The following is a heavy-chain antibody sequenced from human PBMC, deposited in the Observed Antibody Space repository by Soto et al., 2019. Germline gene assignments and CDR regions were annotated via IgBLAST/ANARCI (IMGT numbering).Heavy chain of an antibody. CDR2: MSYDGRTQ. J-gene: IGHJ4*02. CDR3: AKGGWYTSSSRSDC. CDR1: GFTVSGVD. D-gene: IGHD6-6*01. V-gene: IGHV3-30*18. Sequence: QVQLVESGGGVVQPGTSLRLSCSASGFTVSGVDMHWVRQAPGKGLEWVAVMSYDGRTQYYAASVKGRFTASRDSSKSTLYLQMNSLRTEDAAVYYCAKGGWYTSSSRSDCWGQGTLVTVSS.